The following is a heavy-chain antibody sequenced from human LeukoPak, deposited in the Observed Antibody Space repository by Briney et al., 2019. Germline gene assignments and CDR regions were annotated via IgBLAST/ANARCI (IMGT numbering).Heavy chain of an antibody. V-gene: IGHV3-30*02. J-gene: IGHJ4*02. CDR2: IRYDGSNK. CDR1: GFTFSSYG. CDR3: AKDRYGSGSYYYTPHFDY. D-gene: IGHD3-10*01. Sequence: QPGGSLRLSCAASGFTFSSYGMHWVRQAPGKGLEWVAFIRYDGSNKYYADSVKGRFTISRDNSKNTLYLQMNSLRAEDTAVYYCAKDRYGSGSYYYTPHFDYWGQGTLVTVSS.